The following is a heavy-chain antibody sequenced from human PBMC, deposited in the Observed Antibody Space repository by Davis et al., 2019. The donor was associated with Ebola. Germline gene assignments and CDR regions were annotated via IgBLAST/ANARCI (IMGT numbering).Heavy chain of an antibody. J-gene: IGHJ3*02. Sequence: AASVKVSCKASGGTFSSYAISWVRQAPGQGLEWMGRIIPIIGIANYAQKFQGRVTITADTSTSTAYMELSSLRSEDTAVYYCARDEGLEIQQRESAFDIWSQGTMVTVSS. CDR3: ARDEGLEIQQRESAFDI. CDR1: GGTFSSYA. V-gene: IGHV1-69*04. CDR2: IIPIIGIA. D-gene: IGHD5-24*01.